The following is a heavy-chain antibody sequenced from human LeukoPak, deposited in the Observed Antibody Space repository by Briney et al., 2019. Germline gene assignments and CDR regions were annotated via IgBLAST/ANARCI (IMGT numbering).Heavy chain of an antibody. CDR2: ISTYNGNT. D-gene: IGHD3-16*01. V-gene: IGHV1-18*01. J-gene: IGHJ5*02. CDR1: GYTFNSHG. Sequence: ASVKVSCKASGYTFNSHGITWVRQAPGQGLEWMGWISTYNGNTNYAQKLQGRVTITTDTSPSTVYMELRSLRSDDTAVYYCARDQYYDSKGWFDPWGQGTLVTVYS. CDR3: ARDQYYDSKGWFDP.